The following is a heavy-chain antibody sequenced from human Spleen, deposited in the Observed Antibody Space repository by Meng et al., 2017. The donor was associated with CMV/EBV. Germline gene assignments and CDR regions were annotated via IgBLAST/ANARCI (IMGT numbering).Heavy chain of an antibody. CDR3: ARGSYYDSSGSHESFDY. Sequence: QVQLVESGXGVVQPGRSLSLSCAASGFTFSSYAMHWVRQAPGKGLEWVAVISYDGSNKYYADSVKGRFTISRDNSKNTLYLQMNSLRAEDTAVYYCARGSYYDSSGSHESFDYWGQGTLVTVSS. V-gene: IGHV3-30-3*01. CDR1: GFTFSSYA. CDR2: ISYDGSNK. J-gene: IGHJ4*02. D-gene: IGHD3-22*01.